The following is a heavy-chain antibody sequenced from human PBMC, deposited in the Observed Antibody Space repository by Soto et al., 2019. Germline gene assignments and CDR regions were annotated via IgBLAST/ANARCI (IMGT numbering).Heavy chain of an antibody. CDR2: VYYGENT. CDR3: ARPQFSGTYHDPFKI. CDR1: GHSISSSTYY. J-gene: IGHJ3*02. Sequence: SETLSLTCTVSGHSISSSTYYWGWLRQPPGRGLEWLGSVYYGENTYYNPSLKSRVTISVDTSKNLFSLNLSSVTAADTAMYYCARPQFSGTYHDPFKIWGPGTMVTV. V-gene: IGHV4-39*02. D-gene: IGHD1-26*01.